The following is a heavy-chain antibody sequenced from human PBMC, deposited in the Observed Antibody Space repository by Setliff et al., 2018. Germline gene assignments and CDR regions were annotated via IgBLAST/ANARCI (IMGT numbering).Heavy chain of an antibody. Sequence: SGPTLVNPTPPLTLTCSFSGFSLTTTGMCVNWIRQPPGKALEWLARIDWDDDKFYTTSLKTRLTISKDTSKNQVVLSMTNMGPADTATYYCARTYHPDDSPGYYSLPDYWGQGTLVTVSS. J-gene: IGHJ4*02. CDR1: GFSLTTTGMC. CDR2: IDWDDDK. V-gene: IGHV2-70*17. CDR3: ARTYHPDDSPGYYSLPDY. D-gene: IGHD3-9*01.